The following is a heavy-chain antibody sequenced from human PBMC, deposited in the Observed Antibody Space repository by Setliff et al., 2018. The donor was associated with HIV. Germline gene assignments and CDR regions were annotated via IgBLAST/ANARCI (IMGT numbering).Heavy chain of an antibody. D-gene: IGHD6-19*01. CDR1: DYTFSTYW. CDR2: IYPDDSDT. V-gene: IGHV5-51*01. Sequence: GESLKISCKALDYTFSTYWIGWVRQKPGEGLEWMGIIYPDDSDTRYSPSFQGQVTISADKSISTAYLQWSSLKASDTAMYYCARLKGQWPDYWGQGTLVTVSS. CDR3: ARLKGQWPDY. J-gene: IGHJ4*02.